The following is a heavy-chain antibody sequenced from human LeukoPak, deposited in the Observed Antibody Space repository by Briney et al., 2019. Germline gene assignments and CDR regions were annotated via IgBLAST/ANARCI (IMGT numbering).Heavy chain of an antibody. D-gene: IGHD3-10*01. Sequence: PSETLSLTCAVYGGSFSGYYWSWIRQSPGKGLEWIGEINHSGSTNYNPSLKSRVTISVDTSKNHFSLKLNSVTATDTAVYYCARHGGSGAPDNWGQGTLVTVSS. CDR1: GGSFSGYY. J-gene: IGHJ4*02. CDR3: ARHGGSGAPDN. V-gene: IGHV4-34*01. CDR2: INHSGST.